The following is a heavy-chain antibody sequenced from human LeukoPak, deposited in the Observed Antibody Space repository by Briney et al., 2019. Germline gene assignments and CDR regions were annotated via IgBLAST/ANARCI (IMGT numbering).Heavy chain of an antibody. V-gene: IGHV1-2*02. CDR3: AREFMRVTAFDI. D-gene: IGHD2-21*02. J-gene: IGHJ3*02. CDR2: INPHSGGT. Sequence: GASVKVSCKASGYTFSDNHIHWVRQAPGQGLEWMGWINPHSGGTNYGENFQGRVTLTRDTSISTAYMDLSSLISDDTAVYYCAREFMRVTAFDIWGQGTMVTLSS. CDR1: GYTFSDNH.